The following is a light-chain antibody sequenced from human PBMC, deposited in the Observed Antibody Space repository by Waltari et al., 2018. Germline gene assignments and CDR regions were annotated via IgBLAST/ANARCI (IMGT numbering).Light chain of an antibody. CDR1: QSVSSN. CDR3: QQYNNWPRST. Sequence: EIVMTQSPSTLSVSPGERANLSCRASQSVSSNLAWYQQKPGQAPRLLIYGASTRATGIPARFSGSGSGTEFTLTISSLQSEDFAVYYCQQYNNWPRSTFGQGTKLEIK. V-gene: IGKV3-15*01. J-gene: IGKJ2*01. CDR2: GAS.